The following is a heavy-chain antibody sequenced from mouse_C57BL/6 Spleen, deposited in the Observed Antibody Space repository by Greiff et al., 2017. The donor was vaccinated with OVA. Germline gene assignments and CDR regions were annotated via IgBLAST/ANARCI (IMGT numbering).Heavy chain of an antibody. J-gene: IGHJ1*03. V-gene: IGHV1-55*01. CDR1: GYTFTSYW. Sequence: QVQLQQPGAELVKPGASVKMSCKASGYTFTSYWITWVKQRPGQGLEWIGDIYPGSGSTNYNEKFKSKATLTVDTSSSTAYMQLSSLTSEDSAVYYCARGYYDYDDDLSYWYFDVWGTGTTVTVSS. CDR2: IYPGSGST. D-gene: IGHD2-4*01. CDR3: ARGYYDYDDDLSYWYFDV.